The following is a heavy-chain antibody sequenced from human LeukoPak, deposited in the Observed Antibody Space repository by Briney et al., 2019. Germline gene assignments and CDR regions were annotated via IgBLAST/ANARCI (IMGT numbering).Heavy chain of an antibody. CDR2: IYHSGST. D-gene: IGHD2-21*01. CDR1: GGSISSSNW. J-gene: IGHJ4*02. Sequence: SETLSLTCAVSGGSISSSNWWSWVRQPPGKGLEWIGEIYHSGSTNYNPSLKSRVTISVDKSKNQFSLKLSSVTAADTAVYYCARAPRRGGVTYYFDYWGQGTLVTVSS. V-gene: IGHV4-4*02. CDR3: ARAPRRGGVTYYFDY.